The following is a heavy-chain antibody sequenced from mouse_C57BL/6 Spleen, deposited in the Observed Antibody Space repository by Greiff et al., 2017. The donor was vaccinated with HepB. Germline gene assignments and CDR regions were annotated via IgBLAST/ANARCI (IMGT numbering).Heavy chain of an antibody. V-gene: IGHV1-82*01. D-gene: IGHD2-5*01. Sequence: VKLQQSGPELVKPGASVKISCKASGYAFSSSWMNWVKQRPGKGLEWIGRIYPGDGDTNYNGKFKGKATLTADKSSSTAYMQLSSLTSEDSAVYCCARSRVTAYAMDYWGQGTSVTVSS. CDR3: ARSRVTAYAMDY. CDR1: GYAFSSSW. J-gene: IGHJ4*01. CDR2: IYPGDGDT.